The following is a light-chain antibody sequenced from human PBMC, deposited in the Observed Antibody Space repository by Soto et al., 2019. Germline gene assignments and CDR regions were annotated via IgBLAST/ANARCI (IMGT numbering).Light chain of an antibody. Sequence: QSVLTQPASVSGSPGQSITISCTGTSSDVGGYNYVSWFQQHPGKAPKVIIYEVSNRPSGVSNRFSGSKSGNTASLTISGLQAEDEADYYCISYTSSTTWVFGGGTQLTVL. CDR2: EVS. J-gene: IGLJ3*02. CDR3: ISYTSSTTWV. V-gene: IGLV2-14*01. CDR1: SSDVGGYNY.